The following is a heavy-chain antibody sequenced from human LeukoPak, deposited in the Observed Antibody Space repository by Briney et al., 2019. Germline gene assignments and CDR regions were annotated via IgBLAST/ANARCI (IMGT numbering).Heavy chain of an antibody. CDR1: GFTFSSYA. J-gene: IGHJ4*02. CDR3: TRDRPNYYGSDGHYYRRNGDY. CDR2: ISGSGGST. Sequence: GGSLRLSCAASGFTFSSYAMSWVRQAPGRGLEWVSAISGSGGSTYYADSVKGRFTISRDNSKNTLYLQMNSLRAEDTAVYYCTRDRPNYYGSDGHYYRRNGDYWGQGTLVTVSS. D-gene: IGHD3-22*01. V-gene: IGHV3-23*01.